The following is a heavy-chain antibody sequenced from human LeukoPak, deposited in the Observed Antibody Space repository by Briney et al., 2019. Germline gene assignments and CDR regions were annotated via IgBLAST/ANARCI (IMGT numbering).Heavy chain of an antibody. J-gene: IGHJ4*02. CDR3: ASPRNGYYYYSDY. CDR1: GGTFSSYA. V-gene: IGHV1-69*05. D-gene: IGHD3-22*01. CDR2: IIPIFGTA. Sequence: SVKVSCKASGGTFSSYAISWVRQAPGQGLEWMGRIIPIFGTANYAQKFQGRVTITTDESTSTAYMELSSLRSEDTAMYYCASPRNGYYYYSDYWGQGTLVTVSS.